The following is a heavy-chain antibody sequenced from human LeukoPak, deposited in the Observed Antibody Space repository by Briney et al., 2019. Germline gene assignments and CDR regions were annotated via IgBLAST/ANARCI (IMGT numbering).Heavy chain of an antibody. CDR3: ARTYDFWSGYYPFDY. Sequence: ASVKVSCKASGYTFTSYDINWVRQATGQGLEWMGWMNPNSGNTVYAQKFQGRVTITRNTSISTAYMELSSLRSEDTAVYYCARTYDFWSGYYPFDYWGQGTLVTVSS. J-gene: IGHJ4*02. V-gene: IGHV1-8*03. CDR2: MNPNSGNT. CDR1: GYTFTSYD. D-gene: IGHD3-3*01.